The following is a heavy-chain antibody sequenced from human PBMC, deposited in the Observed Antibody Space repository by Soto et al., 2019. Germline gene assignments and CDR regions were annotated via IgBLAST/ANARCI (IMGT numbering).Heavy chain of an antibody. CDR2: ISYDGSNK. D-gene: IGHD2-2*01. J-gene: IGHJ4*02. CDR3: AKDTWRAIVVVPAAADY. Sequence: VGSLRLSCAASGFTFSSYGMHWVRQAPGKGLEWVAVISYDGSNKYYADSVKGRFTISRDNSKNTLYLQMNSLRAEDTAVYYCAKDTWRAIVVVPAAADYWGQGTLVTVSS. CDR1: GFTFSSYG. V-gene: IGHV3-30*18.